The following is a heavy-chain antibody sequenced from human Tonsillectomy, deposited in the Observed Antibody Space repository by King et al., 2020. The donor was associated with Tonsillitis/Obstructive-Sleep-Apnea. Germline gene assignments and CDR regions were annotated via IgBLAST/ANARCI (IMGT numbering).Heavy chain of an antibody. CDR2: IKQDGSEK. CDR1: GFTFSNYW. CDR3: ARSRLAVTHTGVSFRY. D-gene: IGHD6-19*01. V-gene: IGHV3-7*04. J-gene: IGHJ4*02. Sequence: QLVQSGGGLVQRGGSLRLSCAASGFTFSNYWMSWVRQAPGKGLEWVANIKQDGSEKYFVDSVKGRFTISRDNAKNSLYLQMNSLRAEDTAVYYCARSRLAVTHTGVSFRYWGQGTLVTVSS.